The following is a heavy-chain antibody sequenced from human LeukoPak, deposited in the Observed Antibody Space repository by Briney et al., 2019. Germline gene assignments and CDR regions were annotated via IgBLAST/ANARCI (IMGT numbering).Heavy chain of an antibody. CDR2: INSDGSST. Sequence: PGGSLRLSCAASGFTFSSSWMHWVRQAPGKGLVWVSRINSDGSSTSYADSVKGRFTISRDNAKNTLYLQMNSLRAEDTAVYYCAKNYGDSYFDYWGQGTLVTVSS. J-gene: IGHJ4*02. CDR3: AKNYGDSYFDY. CDR1: GFTFSSSW. V-gene: IGHV3-74*01. D-gene: IGHD4-17*01.